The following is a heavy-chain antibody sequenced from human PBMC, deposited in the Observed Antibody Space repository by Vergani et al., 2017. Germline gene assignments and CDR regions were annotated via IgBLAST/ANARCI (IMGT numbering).Heavy chain of an antibody. CDR3: ARGGDKLYYNWFDP. CDR2: IIPIFGTA. Sequence: SSYAISWVRQAPGQGLEVMGRIIPIFGTANYAQKFQGRVTITADKSTSTAYMELSSLRSEDTAVYYGARGGDKLYYNWFDPWGQGTLVTVSS. CDR1: SSYA. V-gene: IGHV1-69*06. D-gene: IGHD2-21*02. J-gene: IGHJ5*02.